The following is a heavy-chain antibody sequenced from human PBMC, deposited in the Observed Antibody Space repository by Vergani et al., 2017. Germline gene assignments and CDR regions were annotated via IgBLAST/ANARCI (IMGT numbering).Heavy chain of an antibody. D-gene: IGHD3-16*02. CDR1: GGSISSYY. V-gene: IGHV4-59*01. J-gene: IGHJ3*02. CDR3: ARERIGGDAFDI. Sequence: QVQLQESGPGLVKPSETLSLTCTVSGGSISSYYWSWIRQPPGKGLEWIGYIYYSGSTNYNPSLKSRVTISVDTSKNQFSRKLGSVTAADTAVYYCARERIGGDAFDIWGQGTMVTVSS. CDR2: IYYSGST.